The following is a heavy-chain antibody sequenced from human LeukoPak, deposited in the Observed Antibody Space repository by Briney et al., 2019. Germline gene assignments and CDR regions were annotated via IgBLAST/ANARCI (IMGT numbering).Heavy chain of an antibody. J-gene: IGHJ5*02. CDR3: ARLAIRGMTNWNDAGWFDP. V-gene: IGHV4-59*01. CDR2: IYYSGST. CDR1: GGSISSYY. D-gene: IGHD1-20*01. Sequence: PSETLSLTCTVSGGSISSYYWSWIRQPPGKGLEWIGYIYYSGSTNYNPSLKSRVTISVDTSKNQFSLKLSSVTAADTAVYYCARLAIRGMTNWNDAGWFDPWGQGTLVTVSS.